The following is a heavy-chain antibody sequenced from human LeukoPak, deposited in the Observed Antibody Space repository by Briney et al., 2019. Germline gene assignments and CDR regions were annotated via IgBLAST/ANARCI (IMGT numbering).Heavy chain of an antibody. V-gene: IGHV3-7*02. Sequence: GESLKISCATSGFTFSSYWMSWVRQAPGKGLEWVANIKQDGSEKYYVDSVKGRFTISRDNAKNSLHLQMNSLRAEDTAVYYCASTDCSGGSCYLPFDYWGQGTLVTVSS. CDR2: IKQDGSEK. CDR1: GFTFSSYW. D-gene: IGHD2-15*01. CDR3: ASTDCSGGSCYLPFDY. J-gene: IGHJ4*02.